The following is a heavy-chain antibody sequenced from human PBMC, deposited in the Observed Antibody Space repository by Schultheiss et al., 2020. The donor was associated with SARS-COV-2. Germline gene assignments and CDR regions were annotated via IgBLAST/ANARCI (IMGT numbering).Heavy chain of an antibody. Sequence: GGSLRLSCAASGFTFSNYAMHWVRQAPGKGLEYVSVISSNGGGTYYADSVRGRSTISRDKSKSTLYLQMNSLRVEDTAIYYCARADDYGGNSLDHWGQGTLVTVSS. CDR2: ISSNGGGT. V-gene: IGHV3-64*04. CDR1: GFTFSNYA. J-gene: IGHJ4*02. D-gene: IGHD4-23*01. CDR3: ARADDYGGNSLDH.